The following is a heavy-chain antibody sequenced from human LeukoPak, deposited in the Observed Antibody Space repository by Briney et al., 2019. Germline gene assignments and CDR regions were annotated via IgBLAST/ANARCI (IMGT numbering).Heavy chain of an antibody. Sequence: GGSLRLSCAASGFIFSSYWMHWVRQAPGKGLVRVTRINSDGSSTSYADSVKGRFTISRDNAKNTLYLQMNSLRAEDTAVYYCVRGAGGDSRFDPWGQGTLVTVSS. CDR2: INSDGSST. CDR1: GFIFSSYW. J-gene: IGHJ5*02. CDR3: VRGAGGDSRFDP. D-gene: IGHD1-26*01. V-gene: IGHV3-74*01.